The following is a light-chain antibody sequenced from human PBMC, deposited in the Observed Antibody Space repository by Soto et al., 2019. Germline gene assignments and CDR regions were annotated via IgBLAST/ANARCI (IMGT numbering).Light chain of an antibody. V-gene: IGLV4-60*02. Sequence: QLVLTQSSSASASLGSSVKLTCTLRRGHSSYIIAWHHQQPGKATRYLMKLEGSGSYNKGSGVPDRFSGSSSGADRYLTISNLQFEDEANYYCETWDSNTRVFGGGTKLTVL. J-gene: IGLJ2*01. CDR3: ETWDSNTRV. CDR1: RGHSSYI. CDR2: LEGSGSY.